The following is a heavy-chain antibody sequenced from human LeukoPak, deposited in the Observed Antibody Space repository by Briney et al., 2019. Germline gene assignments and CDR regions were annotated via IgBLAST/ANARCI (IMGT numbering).Heavy chain of an antibody. CDR2: INPNSGGT. J-gene: IGHJ5*02. CDR3: ATLQEVPAAIRWFDP. Sequence: ASVKVSCKASGYTFTGYYMHWVRQAPGQGLEWMGWINPNSGGTNYAQKFQGRVTMTRDTSISTAYMELSRLRSDDTAVYYCATLQEVPAAIRWFDPWGQGTLVTVSS. D-gene: IGHD2-2*01. V-gene: IGHV1-2*02. CDR1: GYTFTGYY.